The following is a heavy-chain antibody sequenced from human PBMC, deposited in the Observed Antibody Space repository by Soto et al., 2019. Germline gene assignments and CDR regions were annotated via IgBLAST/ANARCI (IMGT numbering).Heavy chain of an antibody. CDR2: IIPIFGTA. V-gene: IGHV1-69*13. J-gene: IGHJ5*02. D-gene: IGHD2-2*02. Sequence: GASVKVSCKASGGTFSSYAISWVRQSPVQGLEWMGGIIPIFGTANYAQKFQGRVTITADESTSTAYMELSSLRSEDTAVYYCARGTPVPAAIGWFDPWGQGTLVTVSS. CDR3: ARGTPVPAAIGWFDP. CDR1: GGTFSSYA.